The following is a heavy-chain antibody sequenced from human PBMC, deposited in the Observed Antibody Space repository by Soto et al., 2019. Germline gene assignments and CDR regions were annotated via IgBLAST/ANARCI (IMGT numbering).Heavy chain of an antibody. CDR1: GGSISSYY. Sequence: QVQLQESGPGLVKPSETLSLTCTVSGGSISSYYWSWIRQPPGKGLEWIGYIYYSGSTNYTPSLKSRVTISVDTSKNQFSLKLSSVTAADTAVYYCARVSYSGSYQDAFDIWGQGTMVTVSS. J-gene: IGHJ3*02. CDR3: ARVSYSGSYQDAFDI. CDR2: IYYSGST. V-gene: IGHV4-59*01. D-gene: IGHD1-26*01.